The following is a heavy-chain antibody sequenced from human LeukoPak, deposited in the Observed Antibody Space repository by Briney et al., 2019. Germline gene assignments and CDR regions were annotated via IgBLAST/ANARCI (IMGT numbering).Heavy chain of an antibody. CDR3: AKETHQMVAKSFDS. D-gene: IGHD2-15*01. CDR1: GFTFSRYG. Sequence: GGFLRLSCAASGFTFSRYGMSWVRQAPGKGLEWVAVVAYDGRTQYYADSVKGRFTISRDNSRNTLSLQMDSLRADDTAFYYCAKETHQMVAKSFDSWGLGTLVTVSS. CDR2: VAYDGRTQ. V-gene: IGHV3-30*18. J-gene: IGHJ4*02.